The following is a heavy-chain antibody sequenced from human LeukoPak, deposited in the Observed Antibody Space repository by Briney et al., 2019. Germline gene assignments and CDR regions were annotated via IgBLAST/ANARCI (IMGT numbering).Heavy chain of an antibody. CDR2: IDTGGSTT. CDR1: GFTFSRFW. J-gene: IGHJ4*02. CDR3: ARTGGRDGYGFDS. Sequence: GGSLRLSCAASGFTFSRFWMHWVRQPPGKGLVWVSRIDTGGSTTTYADSVKGRFTISRDNAKNTVYLQINSLRVEDTALYYCARTGGRDGYGFDSWGQGTLVTVS. D-gene: IGHD5-24*01. V-gene: IGHV3-74*01.